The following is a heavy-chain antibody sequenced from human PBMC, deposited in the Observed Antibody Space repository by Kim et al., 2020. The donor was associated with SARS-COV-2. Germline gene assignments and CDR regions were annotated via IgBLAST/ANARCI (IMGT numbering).Heavy chain of an antibody. Sequence: ASVKVSCKASGYTFTSYYMHWVRQAPGQGLEWMGIINPSGGSTSYAQKFQGRVTMTRDTSTSTVYMELSSLRSEDTAVYYCARGGWYDILTGYFFDYWGQGTLVTVSS. CDR1: GYTFTSYY. CDR3: ARGGWYDILTGYFFDY. V-gene: IGHV1-46*01. J-gene: IGHJ4*02. D-gene: IGHD3-9*01. CDR2: INPSGGST.